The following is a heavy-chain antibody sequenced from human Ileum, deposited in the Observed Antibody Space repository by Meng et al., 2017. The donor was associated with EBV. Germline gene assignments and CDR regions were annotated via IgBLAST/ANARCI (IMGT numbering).Heavy chain of an antibody. D-gene: IGHD6-13*01. CDR1: GYIFTNYD. CDR3: ARYVLNGSFWYFDF. CDR2: ISVKNGEA. V-gene: IGHV1-18*01. J-gene: IGHJ2*01. Sequence: QAQLVQSGADAKKPGXSMKVSCKASGYIFTNYDISWVRQAPGQGLEWMGWISVKNGEAKYPQNFQGRVTMTTDTTTSTAYMELRSLTSDDTAVYYCARYVLNGSFWYFDFWGRGTLVTVSS.